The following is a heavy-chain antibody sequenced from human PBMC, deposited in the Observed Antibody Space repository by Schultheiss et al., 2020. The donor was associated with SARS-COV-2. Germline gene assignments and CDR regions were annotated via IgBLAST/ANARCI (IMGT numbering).Heavy chain of an antibody. Sequence: SQTLSLTCTVSGASISSYYWSWIRQPPGKGLEWIGYIYYSGSTNYNPSLKSRVTISVDTSKNQFSLKLSSVTAADTAVYYCARAPARRGGWGVYYDSSGYSNWFDPWGQGTLVTVSS. V-gene: IGHV4-59*01. J-gene: IGHJ5*02. CDR3: ARAPARRGGWGVYYDSSGYSNWFDP. CDR1: GASISSYY. CDR2: IYYSGST. D-gene: IGHD3-22*01.